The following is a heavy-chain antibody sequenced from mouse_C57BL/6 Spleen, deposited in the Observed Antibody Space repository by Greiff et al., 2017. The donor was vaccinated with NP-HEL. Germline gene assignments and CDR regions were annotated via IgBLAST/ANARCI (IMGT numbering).Heavy chain of an antibody. Sequence: EVQLVESEGGLVQPGSSMKLSCTASGFTFSDYYMAWVRQVPEKGLEWVANINYDGSSTYYLDSLKSRFIISRDNAKNILYLQMSSLKSEDTATYYCARGELYGSYYFDYWGQGTTLTVSS. CDR2: INYDGSST. D-gene: IGHD1-1*01. J-gene: IGHJ2*01. CDR3: ARGELYGSYYFDY. V-gene: IGHV5-16*01. CDR1: GFTFSDYY.